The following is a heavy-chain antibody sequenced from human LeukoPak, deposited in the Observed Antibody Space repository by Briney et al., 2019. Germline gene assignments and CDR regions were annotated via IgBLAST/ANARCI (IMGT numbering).Heavy chain of an antibody. D-gene: IGHD5-18*01. CDR3: ARARGNTYGYFEY. Sequence: PGGSLRLSCAAPGLTLSGYWMHWVRQAPGKGLVWVSRINGDASSTSYADSVKGRSTISRDNAKSTLYLQMNSLRVEDTAVYYCARARGNTYGYFEYWGQGTLVTVSS. CDR2: INGDASST. J-gene: IGHJ4*02. V-gene: IGHV3-74*01. CDR1: GLTLSGYW.